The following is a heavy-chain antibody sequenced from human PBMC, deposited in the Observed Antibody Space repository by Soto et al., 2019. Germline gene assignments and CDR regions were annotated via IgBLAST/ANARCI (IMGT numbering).Heavy chain of an antibody. V-gene: IGHV3-7*01. CDR3: ARAGRGVVEPAATPAYYYYDGMDV. CDR1: GFTFSSYW. CDR2: IKQDGSEK. Sequence: EVQLVESGGGLVQPGGSLRLSCAASGFTFSSYWMSWVRQAPGKGLEWVANIKQDGSEKYYVDSVKGRFTISRDNAANTLMLQINRLRAEDTAVYYCARAGRGVVEPAATPAYYYYDGMDVWGQGTTVTVSS. D-gene: IGHD2-2*01. J-gene: IGHJ6*02.